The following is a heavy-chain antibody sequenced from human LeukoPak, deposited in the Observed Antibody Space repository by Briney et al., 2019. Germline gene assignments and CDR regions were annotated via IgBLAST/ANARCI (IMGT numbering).Heavy chain of an antibody. CDR1: GHTFTIYA. Sequence: GGSLRLSCTASGHTFTIYAMSWVPQAPGEGLEWVSLIGVSTADTYYADSVKGRFTISRDNSKNTLYLQVNSLRAEDTAIYYCAREVRVGGLLSLDYWGQGTLVTVSS. CDR2: IGVSTADT. V-gene: IGHV3-23*01. J-gene: IGHJ4*02. CDR3: AREVRVGGLLSLDY. D-gene: IGHD3-10*01.